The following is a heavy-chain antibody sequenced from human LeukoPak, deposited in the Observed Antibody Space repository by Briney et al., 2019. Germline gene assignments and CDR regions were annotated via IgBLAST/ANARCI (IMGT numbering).Heavy chain of an antibody. CDR3: ARDPESSGWYGGYYFDY. CDR1: GYTFTNYG. J-gene: IGHJ4*02. CDR2: ISAYNVNT. Sequence: ASVKVSCKASGYTFTNYGISWVRQAPGQGLDWMGWISAYNVNTNYARKLQGRVTMTTDTSTSTAYMELRSLRSDDTAVYYCARDPESSGWYGGYYFDYWGQGTLVTVSS. D-gene: IGHD6-19*01. V-gene: IGHV1-18*04.